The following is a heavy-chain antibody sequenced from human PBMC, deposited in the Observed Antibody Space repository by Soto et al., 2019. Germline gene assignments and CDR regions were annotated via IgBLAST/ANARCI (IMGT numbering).Heavy chain of an antibody. Sequence: QVQLVGSGGGVVQPGRSLRLSCAASGFTFSSYVMHWVRQAPGKGLEWVAVISYDGSNKYYADSVKGRFTVSRDNSKNTLYLQMNSLRTEDTAVYYCAKDLRRWERAAGDSWGQGTLVTVSS. CDR3: AKDLRRWERAAGDS. D-gene: IGHD1-26*01. V-gene: IGHV3-30*18. CDR2: ISYDGSNK. CDR1: GFTFSSYV. J-gene: IGHJ4*02.